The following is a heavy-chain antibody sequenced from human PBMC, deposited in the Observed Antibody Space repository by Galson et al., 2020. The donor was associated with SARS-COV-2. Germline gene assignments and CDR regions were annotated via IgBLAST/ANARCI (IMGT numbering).Heavy chain of an antibody. J-gene: IGHJ3*02. D-gene: IGHD3-16*01. Sequence: GGSLRLSCAASGFTFSSYAMSWVRQAPGKGLEWVSAISGSGGSTYYADSVKGRFTISRDNSKNTLYLQMNSLRAEDTAVYYCAKIPYDYIWGSYVNAFDIWGQGTMVTVSS. CDR2: ISGSGGST. CDR1: GFTFSSYA. V-gene: IGHV3-23*01. CDR3: AKIPYDYIWGSYVNAFDI.